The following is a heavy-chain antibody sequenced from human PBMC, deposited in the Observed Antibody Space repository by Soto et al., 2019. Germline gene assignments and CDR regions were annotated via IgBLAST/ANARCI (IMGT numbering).Heavy chain of an antibody. CDR1: GYTFTTYD. Sequence: QVLLVQSGAEVKKPGASVQISCTASGYTFTTYDMHWVRQDPGQRLEWMGSINANNGNPKYSQRFQGRATFTRDTSAPRGYMDLSTAISVDAAVYYCVVRRGRCAFHYWGQGTLVTVSS. CDR2: INANNGNP. CDR3: VVRRGRCAFHY. J-gene: IGHJ4*02. V-gene: IGHV1-3*01. D-gene: IGHD3-16*01.